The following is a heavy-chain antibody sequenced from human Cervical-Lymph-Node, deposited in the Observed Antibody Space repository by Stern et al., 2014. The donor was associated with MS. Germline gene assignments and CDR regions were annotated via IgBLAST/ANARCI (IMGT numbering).Heavy chain of an antibody. J-gene: IGHJ6*02. CDR1: GYTLTELS. Sequence: VQLEESGAEVKKPGASVKVSCKVSGYTLTELSMHWVRQAPGKGLEWLGGFDPDDGETIYGQKFQGRVTMTADTSTDTAYMELSSLRSEDTAVYYCATDRDDFRSGYSAPTKGYGLDVWGQGTTVTVTS. CDR3: ATDRDDFRSGYSAPTKGYGLDV. CDR2: FDPDDGET. V-gene: IGHV1-24*01. D-gene: IGHD3-3*01.